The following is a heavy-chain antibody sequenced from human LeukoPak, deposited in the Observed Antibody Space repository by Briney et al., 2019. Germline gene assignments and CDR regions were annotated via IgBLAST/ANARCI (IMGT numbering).Heavy chain of an antibody. Sequence: GGSLRLSCAASGFTFCSYWMRWVREAPGKGLEWVANIKQEGREKYYVDSVKGRFTISRDNAKNSLYLQMNSLRAEDTAVYYCARERAASGLFDYWGQGTLVTVSS. J-gene: IGHJ4*02. D-gene: IGHD6-13*01. CDR2: IKQEGREK. V-gene: IGHV3-7*01. CDR1: GFTFCSYW. CDR3: ARERAASGLFDY.